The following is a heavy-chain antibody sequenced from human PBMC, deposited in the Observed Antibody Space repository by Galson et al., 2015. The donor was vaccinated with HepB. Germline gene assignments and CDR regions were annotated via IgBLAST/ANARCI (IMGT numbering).Heavy chain of an antibody. D-gene: IGHD3-3*01. CDR3: ARDRLTIFGVVERVVWFDP. CDR1: GYTFTSYG. V-gene: IGHV1-18*01. Sequence: SVKVSCKASGYTFTSYGISWVRQAPGQGLEWMGWISAYNGNTNYAQKLQGRVTMTTDTSTSTAYMELRSLRSDDTAVYYCARDRLTIFGVVERVVWFDPWGQGTLVTVSS. J-gene: IGHJ5*02. CDR2: ISAYNGNT.